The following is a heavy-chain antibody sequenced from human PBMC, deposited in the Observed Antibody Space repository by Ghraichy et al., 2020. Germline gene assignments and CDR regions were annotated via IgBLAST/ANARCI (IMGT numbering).Heavy chain of an antibody. V-gene: IGHV1-18*01. CDR3: TRNKTYSVYAFPEASEY. CDR1: GYTFTDFG. CDR2: VSGYSDDT. J-gene: IGHJ4*02. Sequence: ASVKVSCKASGYTFTDFGLSWMRQAPGQGLEWMGWVSGYSDDTKYAQKFQGRLTLSTDPITSTAYLELRSLRSDDTAMYYCTRNKTYSVYAFPEASEYWGQGTLVTVST. D-gene: IGHD2/OR15-2a*01.